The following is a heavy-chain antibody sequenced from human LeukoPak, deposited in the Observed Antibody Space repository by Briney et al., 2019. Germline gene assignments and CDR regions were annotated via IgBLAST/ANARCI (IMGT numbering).Heavy chain of an antibody. J-gene: IGHJ4*02. Sequence: SETLSLTCTVSGGSISSYYWSWIRQPPGKGLEWIGYIFYSGSTNYNPSLKSRVTISIDTSKNQFSLKLSSVTAADTAVYYCARERASSGWKLRFDYWGQGTLVTVSS. CDR2: IFYSGST. CDR1: GGSISSYY. D-gene: IGHD6-19*01. CDR3: ARERASSGWKLRFDY. V-gene: IGHV4-59*12.